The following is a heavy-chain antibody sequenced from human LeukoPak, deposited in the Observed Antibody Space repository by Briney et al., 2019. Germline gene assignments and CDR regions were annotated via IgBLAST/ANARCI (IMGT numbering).Heavy chain of an antibody. CDR1: GYTFTSYA. V-gene: IGHV7-4-1*02. CDR2: INTNTGNP. D-gene: IGHD3-22*01. CDR3: ARALPVYYDSSGYYRLNWFDP. Sequence: ALVKVSCKASGYTFTSYATNWVRQAPGQGLEWMGWINTNTGNPTYAQGFTGRFVFSLDTSVSTAYLQISSLKAEDTAVYYCARALPVYYDSSGYYRLNWFDPWGQGTLVTVSS. J-gene: IGHJ5*02.